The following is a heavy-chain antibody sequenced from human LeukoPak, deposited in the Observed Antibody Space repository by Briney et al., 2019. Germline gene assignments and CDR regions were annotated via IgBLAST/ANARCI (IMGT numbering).Heavy chain of an antibody. D-gene: IGHD3-22*01. CDR2: IYPGDSDT. CDR3: ARSMIVVVITDLDAFDI. CDR1: GSSFTSYW. Sequence: GESLKISCLGSGSSFTSYWIGWVRQMPGKGLEWMGIIYPGDSDTRYSPSFQGQVTISADKSFSTAYLQWSSLKASNTAIYYGARSMIVVVITDLDAFDIWGQGTMVTVSS. J-gene: IGHJ3*02. V-gene: IGHV5-51*01.